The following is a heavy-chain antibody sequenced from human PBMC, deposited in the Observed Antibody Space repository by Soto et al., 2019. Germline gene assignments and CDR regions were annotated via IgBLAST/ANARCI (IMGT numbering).Heavy chain of an antibody. CDR1: GFTFGDYA. Sequence: PGGSLRLSCTASGFTFGDYAMSWFRQAPGKGLEWVGFIRSKAYGGTTEYAAPVKGRFTISRDDSKSIAYLQMNSLKTEDTAVYYCTRDRGAYSSGLNVVASDIWGQGTMVTVSS. CDR3: TRDRGAYSSGLNVVASDI. CDR2: IRSKAYGGTT. V-gene: IGHV3-49*03. J-gene: IGHJ3*02. D-gene: IGHD6-19*01.